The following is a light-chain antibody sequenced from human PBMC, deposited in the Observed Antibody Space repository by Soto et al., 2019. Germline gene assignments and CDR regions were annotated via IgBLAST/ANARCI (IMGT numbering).Light chain of an antibody. CDR1: QAIRSTS. CDR2: GGS. CDR3: QHCSTSTWT. Sequence: IVLTQSPGTLSLSPGETATLSCRATQAIRSTSLVWYQKKPGQAPRLLIYGGSTRATGLPDRFSGRGFETDFTLTITELEPEDFAVYYCQHCSTSTWTFGQGTRV. J-gene: IGKJ1*01. V-gene: IGKV3-20*01.